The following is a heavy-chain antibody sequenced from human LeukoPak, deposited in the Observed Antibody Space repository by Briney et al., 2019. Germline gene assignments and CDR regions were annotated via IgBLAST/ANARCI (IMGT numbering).Heavy chain of an antibody. D-gene: IGHD1-26*01. CDR1: GGSVSSYY. J-gene: IGHJ4*02. CDR2: IYYSGST. V-gene: IGHV4-59*02. CDR3: ARGWASGSYYNY. Sequence: SETLSLTCTVSGGSVSSYYWNWIPQPPGKALEWIGYIYYSGSTNYNPSLRRRVTISVDTSKNQFSLKLSSVTAADTAVYYCARGWASGSYYNYWGQGTLVTVSS.